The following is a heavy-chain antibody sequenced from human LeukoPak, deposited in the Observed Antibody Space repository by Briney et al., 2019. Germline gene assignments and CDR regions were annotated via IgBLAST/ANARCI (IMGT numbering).Heavy chain of an antibody. V-gene: IGHV4-30-4*01. CDR3: ARVHSSGYRGAFDI. J-gene: IGHJ3*02. D-gene: IGHD3-22*01. CDR1: GGSISSGDYY. CDR2: ICYSGST. Sequence: PSETLSLTCTVSGGSISSGDYYWSWIRQPPGKGLEWIGYICYSGSTYYNLSLKSRVTISVDTSKNQFSLKLSSVTAADTAVYYCARVHSSGYRGAFDIWGQGTMVTVSS.